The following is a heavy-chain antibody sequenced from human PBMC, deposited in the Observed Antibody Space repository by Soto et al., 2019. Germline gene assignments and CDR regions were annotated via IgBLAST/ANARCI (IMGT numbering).Heavy chain of an antibody. CDR3: ARDLRSYDLLTGYPTSYYFDY. D-gene: IGHD3-9*01. V-gene: IGHV3-21*01. J-gene: IGHJ4*02. Sequence: AGSLILSCAASGFTFNLHNMNWVRQAPGKRLEWVSSISSRSDYIYYADSAKGLFTISRDNAKSSLYLQMNSLRAEDTAVYYCARDLRSYDLLTGYPTSYYFDYWGQGTLVTVPS. CDR2: ISSRSDYI. CDR1: GFTFNLHN.